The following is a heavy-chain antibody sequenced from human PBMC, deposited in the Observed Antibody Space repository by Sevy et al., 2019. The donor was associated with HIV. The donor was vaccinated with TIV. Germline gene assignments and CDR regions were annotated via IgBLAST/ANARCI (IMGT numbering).Heavy chain of an antibody. CDR1: GYAFSSNG. D-gene: IGHD4-17*01. Sequence: ASVKVSCKASGYAFSSNGISWVRQAPGQGLEWMGWISGYNGNTNYTEKFHGRVTMTTDTSTTTAYMELRSLRSDDSAVYYCARESRNDYADPNDAFDIWGQGTMVTVS. CDR3: ARESRNDYADPNDAFDI. J-gene: IGHJ3*02. CDR2: ISGYNGNT. V-gene: IGHV1-18*04.